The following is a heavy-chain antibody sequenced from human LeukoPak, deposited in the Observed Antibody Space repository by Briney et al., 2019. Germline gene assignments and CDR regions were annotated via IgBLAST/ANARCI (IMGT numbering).Heavy chain of an antibody. J-gene: IGHJ5*02. Sequence: SETLSLTCTVSDDSISNSSYYWGWIRQPPGKGLEWIGSMYSSGSTYYNPSLKSRVTISVDTSKNQFSLKLSSVTAADTAVYYCAREIAVGDPYLTTASPNNWFDPWGQGTLVTVSS. CDR2: MYSSGST. D-gene: IGHD4-17*01. CDR3: AREIAVGDPYLTTASPNNWFDP. CDR1: DDSISNSSYY. V-gene: IGHV4-39*07.